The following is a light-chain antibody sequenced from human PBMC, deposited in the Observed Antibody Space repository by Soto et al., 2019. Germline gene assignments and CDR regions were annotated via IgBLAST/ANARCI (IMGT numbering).Light chain of an antibody. Sequence: AIRMTQSPSSFSASTGARVTITCRASQGISSYFAWYQQKPGKAPKLLIYAASTLQIGVPSRFSGSGSGTDFTLTISCLQSEDFATYYCQQYYSYPWTFGQGTKVEIK. CDR3: QQYYSYPWT. CDR2: AAS. CDR1: QGISSY. J-gene: IGKJ1*01. V-gene: IGKV1-8*01.